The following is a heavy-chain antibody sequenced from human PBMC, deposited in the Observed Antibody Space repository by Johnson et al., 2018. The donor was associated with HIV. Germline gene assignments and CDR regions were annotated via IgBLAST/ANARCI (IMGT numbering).Heavy chain of an antibody. V-gene: IGHV3-30*18. CDR2: ISYDGSNK. CDR3: AKRRGVFFDAFDI. D-gene: IGHD6-13*01. CDR1: GFIVRITY. Sequence: QVQLVESGGGLVQPGGSLRLSCAASGFIVRITYMSWVRQAPGKGLEWVAVISYDGSNKYYADSVKGRFTISRDNSKNTLYLQMNSLRAEDTAVYYCAKRRGVFFDAFDIWGQGTMVTVSS. J-gene: IGHJ3*02.